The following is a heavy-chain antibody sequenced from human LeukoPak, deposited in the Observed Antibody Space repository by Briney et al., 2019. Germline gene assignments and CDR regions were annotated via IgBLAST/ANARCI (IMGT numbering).Heavy chain of an antibody. CDR3: AREIDCSSASCYDPEGPYAFDV. D-gene: IGHD2-2*01. J-gene: IGHJ3*01. CDR2: IRYDGNYK. V-gene: IGHV3-30*02. CDR1: GFTFTTYG. Sequence: PGGSLRLSCAASGFTFTTYGIHWARQAPGKGPEWVAFIRYDGNYKYYGDSVRGRFTISRDDAKNSVYLQMNALRPEDTAMYYCAREIDCSSASCYDPEGPYAFDVWGQGTMVIVSS.